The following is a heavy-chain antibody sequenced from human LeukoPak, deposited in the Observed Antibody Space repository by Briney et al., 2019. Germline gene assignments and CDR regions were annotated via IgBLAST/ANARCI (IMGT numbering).Heavy chain of an antibody. D-gene: IGHD3-22*01. CDR2: INPNSGGT. CDR3: ARDGYYYDSSGYYDYFDY. Sequence: ASVKVSCKASGYTFTSYDINWVRQATGQGLEWMGWINPNSGGTNYAQKFQGRVTMTRDTSISTAYMELSRLRSDDTAVYYCARDGYYYDSSGYYDYFDYWGQGTLVTVSS. CDR1: GYTFTSYD. J-gene: IGHJ4*02. V-gene: IGHV1-2*02.